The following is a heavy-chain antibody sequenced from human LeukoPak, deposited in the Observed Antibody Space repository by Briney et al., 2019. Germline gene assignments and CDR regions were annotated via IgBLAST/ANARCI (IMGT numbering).Heavy chain of an antibody. J-gene: IGHJ4*02. V-gene: IGHV4-34*01. CDR3: ARRLRCSGGSCYSRGPLDY. Sequence: SETLSLTCAVYGGSFSGYYWSWIRQPPGKGLEWIGEINHSGSTNYNPSLKSRVTISVDTSKNQFSLKLSSVTAADTAVYYCARRLRCSGGSCYSRGPLDYWGQGTLVTVSS. CDR2: INHSGST. D-gene: IGHD2-15*01. CDR1: GGSFSGYY.